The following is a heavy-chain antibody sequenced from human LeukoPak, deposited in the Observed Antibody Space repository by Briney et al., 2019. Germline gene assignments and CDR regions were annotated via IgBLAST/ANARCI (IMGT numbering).Heavy chain of an antibody. CDR3: ARDQDCSSTSCRAGPPDY. CDR1: GFTFSSYS. Sequence: PGGSLRLSCAASGFTFSSYSMNWVRQAPGKGLEWVSSIISSSSYIYYADSVKGRFTISRDNAKNSLYLQMNSLSAEATSVYYCARDQDCSSTSCRAGPPDYWGQGTLVPVSS. CDR2: IISSSSYI. J-gene: IGHJ4*02. V-gene: IGHV3-21*01. D-gene: IGHD2-2*01.